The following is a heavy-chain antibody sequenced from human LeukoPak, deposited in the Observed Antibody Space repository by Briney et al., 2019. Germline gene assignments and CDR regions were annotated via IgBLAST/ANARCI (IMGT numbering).Heavy chain of an antibody. D-gene: IGHD6-19*01. Sequence: GESLKISCKGSGYGFTTNWIGWVRQTPGKGLEWRGIIYPGDFDNRYSPSFQGHVTISVDNSISTAYLQWSSLRASDTAMYYCARLGGGASGWYEDSGDFGCWGQGILVTVS. CDR2: IYPGDFDN. CDR1: GYGFTTNW. CDR3: ARLGGGASGWYEDSGDFGC. V-gene: IGHV5-51*01. J-gene: IGHJ4*02.